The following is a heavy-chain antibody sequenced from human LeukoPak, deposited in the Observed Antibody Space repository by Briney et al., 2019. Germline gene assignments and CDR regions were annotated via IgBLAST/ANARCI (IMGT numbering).Heavy chain of an antibody. CDR1: GFTFSSYG. Sequence: GGSLRLSCAASGFTFSSYGMHWVRQAPGKGLEWVAFIRYDGSNKYYADSVKGRFTISRDNSKNTLYLQMNSLRAEDTAVYYCAKLDITMVRGVIITASGLSTTFDDYWGQGTLVTVSS. J-gene: IGHJ4*02. CDR2: IRYDGSNK. D-gene: IGHD3-10*01. CDR3: AKLDITMVRGVIITASGLSTTFDDY. V-gene: IGHV3-30*02.